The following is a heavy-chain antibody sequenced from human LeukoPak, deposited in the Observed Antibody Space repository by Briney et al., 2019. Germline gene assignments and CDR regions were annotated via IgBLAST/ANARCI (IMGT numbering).Heavy chain of an antibody. Sequence: PGGSLRLSCAASGLTFSSYGMHWVRQAPGKGLEWVAVIWYDGSNKYYADSVKGRFTISRDNSKNTLYLRMNSLRAEDTAVYYCARGESGWYYYYYGMDVWGQGTTVTVSS. D-gene: IGHD6-19*01. CDR2: IWYDGSNK. V-gene: IGHV3-33*01. CDR1: GLTFSSYG. J-gene: IGHJ6*02. CDR3: ARGESGWYYYYYGMDV.